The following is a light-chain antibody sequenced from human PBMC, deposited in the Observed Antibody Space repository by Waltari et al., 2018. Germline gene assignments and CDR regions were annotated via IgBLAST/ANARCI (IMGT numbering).Light chain of an antibody. J-gene: IGLJ1*01. Sequence: QSALTQPASVSGSPGQSITISCTGTSSDVGSYNLVSWYQHRPGKAPKPIIYGVSKRPSGVSTRFSGSKSGNTASLTISGLRTEDEADYYCCSYAGGSAFVFGTGTKITVL. V-gene: IGLV2-23*02. CDR2: GVS. CDR1: SSDVGSYNL. CDR3: CSYAGGSAFV.